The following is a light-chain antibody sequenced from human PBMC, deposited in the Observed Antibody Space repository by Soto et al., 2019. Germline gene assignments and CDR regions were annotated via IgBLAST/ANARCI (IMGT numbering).Light chain of an antibody. CDR1: QYINTR. J-gene: IGKJ1*01. CDR2: QTS. CDR3: HQRQSWPRT. V-gene: IGKV3-11*01. Sequence: EIVLTQSPATLCSFPFDRFTLSCRASQYINTRLAWYQHRPGQAPRLLIYQTSIRAAGIPARFSASGSGTDFTLTISDVQPEDFALYYCHQRQSWPRTFGQGTKVDIK.